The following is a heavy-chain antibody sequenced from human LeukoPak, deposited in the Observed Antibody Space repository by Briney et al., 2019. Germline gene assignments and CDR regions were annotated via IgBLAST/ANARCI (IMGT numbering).Heavy chain of an antibody. CDR1: GYSISSGYY. D-gene: IGHD6-13*01. V-gene: IGHV4-38-2*02. Sequence: PSETLSLTCTVSGYSISSGYYWGWIRQPPGKGLEWIGSIYHSGSTYYNPSLKSRVTISVDTSKNQFSLKLSSVTAADTAVYYCARYSSSWLLNWFDPWGQGTLVTVSS. CDR2: IYHSGST. J-gene: IGHJ5*02. CDR3: ARYSSSWLLNWFDP.